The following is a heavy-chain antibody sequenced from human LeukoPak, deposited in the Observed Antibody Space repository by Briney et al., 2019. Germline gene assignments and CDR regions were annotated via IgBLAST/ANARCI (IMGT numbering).Heavy chain of an antibody. D-gene: IGHD6-6*01. V-gene: IGHV4-39*07. CDR3: ARGYSSSSEWFDP. J-gene: IGHJ5*02. CDR1: GGSISSSSYY. Sequence: SETLSLTCTVSGGSISSSSYYWGWIRQPPGKGLEWIGSIYYSGSTYYNPSLKSRVTISVDTSKNQFSLKLSSVTAADTAVYYCARGYSSSSEWFDPWGQGTLVTVSS. CDR2: IYYSGST.